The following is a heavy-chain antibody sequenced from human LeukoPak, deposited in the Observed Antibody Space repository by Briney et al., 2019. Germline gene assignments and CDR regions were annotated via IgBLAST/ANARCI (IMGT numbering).Heavy chain of an antibody. Sequence: GSSVKVSCKASGGTFSSYAISWVRQAPGQGLEWMGRIIPILGIANYAQKFQGRVTITADKSTSTAYMELSSLRSEDTAVYYCARAYKSYYDFWSGSNYAPLFDYWGQGTLVTVSS. CDR1: GGTFSSYA. D-gene: IGHD3-3*01. V-gene: IGHV1-69*04. J-gene: IGHJ4*02. CDR2: IIPILGIA. CDR3: ARAYKSYYDFWSGSNYAPLFDY.